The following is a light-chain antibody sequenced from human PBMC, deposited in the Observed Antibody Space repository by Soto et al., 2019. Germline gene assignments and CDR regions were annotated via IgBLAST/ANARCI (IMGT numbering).Light chain of an antibody. V-gene: IGKV1-5*01. CDR1: QSISNW. J-gene: IGKJ1*01. Sequence: DIQMTQSPSTLSASIGDRVTITCRASQSISNWLAWYQQKPGKAPKLLIYDASTLEPGVPSSFSGSGSGTEFTLTISSLQPDDFAVYYCQQYNSFSWTFGQGTKVDIK. CDR3: QQYNSFSWT. CDR2: DAS.